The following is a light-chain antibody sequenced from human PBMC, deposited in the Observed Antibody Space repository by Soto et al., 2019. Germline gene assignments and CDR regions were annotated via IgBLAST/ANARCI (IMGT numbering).Light chain of an antibody. Sequence: IVLTQSPGTLSLAPAESATLSCAASQSFTSNYLAWYQQKHGQAPRLFIYGASTRATGIPDRFSGSGSGTDFNLTISSLETGDLAVYYCQQYGSSPRTFGQGTKVDIK. CDR2: GAS. CDR1: QSFTSNY. V-gene: IGKV3-20*01. J-gene: IGKJ1*01. CDR3: QQYGSSPRT.